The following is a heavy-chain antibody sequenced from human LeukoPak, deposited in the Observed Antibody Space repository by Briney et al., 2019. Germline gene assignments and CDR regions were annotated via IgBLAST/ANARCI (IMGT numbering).Heavy chain of an antibody. Sequence: PSETLSLTCTVSGGSISSITYYWGWIRQPPGKGLEWVGHMYYRGNTFYNPSLKSRVTISVDTSKNQFSLKLRSVTAADTAVYLCARLYGNYQNYFDYWGQGTLVTVSS. CDR3: ARLYGNYQNYFDY. J-gene: IGHJ4*02. D-gene: IGHD1-7*01. V-gene: IGHV4-39*07. CDR2: MYYRGNT. CDR1: GGSISSITYY.